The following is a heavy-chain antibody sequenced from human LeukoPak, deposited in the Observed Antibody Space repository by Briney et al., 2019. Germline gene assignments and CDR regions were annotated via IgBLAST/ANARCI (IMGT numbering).Heavy chain of an antibody. CDR3: AKDRHQGAFDM. CDR1: GFTFSSYG. CDR2: IRYDGSNK. J-gene: IGHJ3*02. V-gene: IGHV3-30*02. D-gene: IGHD2-2*01. Sequence: RPGGSLRLSCAASGFTFSSYGMHWVRQAPGKGLEGVAFIRYDGSNKYYADSVKGRFTISRDNSKNTLYRQMNSLRAEDTAVYYCAKDRHQGAFDMWGQGTMVIVSS.